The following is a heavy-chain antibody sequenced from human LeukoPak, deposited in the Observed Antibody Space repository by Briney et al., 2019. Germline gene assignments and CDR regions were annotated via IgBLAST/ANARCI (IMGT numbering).Heavy chain of an antibody. CDR2: ISGNGGST. CDR1: GFTFSSNA. J-gene: IGHJ4*02. Sequence: GGSLRLSCAASGFTFSSNAMSWVRQAPGKGLEWVSDISGNGGSTYYADSVKGRFTISRDNSNNTLYLQMNSLRAEDTAVYYCSNLYSSNYWGQGTLVTVSS. V-gene: IGHV3-23*01. CDR3: SNLYSSNY. D-gene: IGHD6-13*01.